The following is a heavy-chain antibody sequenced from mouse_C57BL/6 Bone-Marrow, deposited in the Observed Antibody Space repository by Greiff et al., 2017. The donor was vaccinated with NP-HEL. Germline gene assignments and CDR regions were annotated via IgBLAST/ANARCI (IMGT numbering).Heavy chain of an antibody. CDR3: ARTAMNTSRRGRYAMDY. D-gene: IGHD2-4*01. Sequence: QVQLQQSGAELVKPGASVKMSCKASGYTFTSYWITWVKQRPGQGLEWIGDIYPGSGSTNYNEKFKSKATLTVDTSSSTAYMQLSSLTSEDSAVYYCARTAMNTSRRGRYAMDYWGQGTSVTVSS. V-gene: IGHV1-55*01. J-gene: IGHJ4*01. CDR1: GYTFTSYW. CDR2: IYPGSGST.